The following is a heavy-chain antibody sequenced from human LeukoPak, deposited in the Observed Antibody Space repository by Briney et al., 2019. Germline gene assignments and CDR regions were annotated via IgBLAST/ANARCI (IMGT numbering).Heavy chain of an antibody. CDR1: GFTFSSYW. J-gene: IGHJ4*02. CDR2: IEQDGSEK. D-gene: IGHD1-26*01. Sequence: LPGGSLRLSCAASGFTFSSYWMGWVRQAPGKGLEWVANIEQDGSEKYYVDSVKGRFTISRDNAKNSLYLQMNSLRAEDTAVYYCARINSGSYYPFDYWGQGTLVTVSS. V-gene: IGHV3-7*01. CDR3: ARINSGSYYPFDY.